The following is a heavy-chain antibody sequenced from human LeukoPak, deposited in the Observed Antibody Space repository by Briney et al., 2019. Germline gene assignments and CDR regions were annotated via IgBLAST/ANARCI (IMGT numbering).Heavy chain of an antibody. V-gene: IGHV4-61*02. J-gene: IGHJ6*03. CDR1: GGSISSGSYY. D-gene: IGHD4-11*01. Sequence: SQTLSLTCTVSGGSISSGSYYWSWIRQPAGKGLEWIERIYTSGSTNYNPSLKSRVTISVDTSKNQFSLKLSSVTAADTAVYYCARGVTMDVWGKGTTVTVSS. CDR3: ARGVTMDV. CDR2: IYTSGST.